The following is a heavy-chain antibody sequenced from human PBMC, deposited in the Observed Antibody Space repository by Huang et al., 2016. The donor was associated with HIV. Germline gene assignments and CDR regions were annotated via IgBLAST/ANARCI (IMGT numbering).Heavy chain of an antibody. Sequence: EVQLVESGGGLVQPGGSLRLSCAASGFSISSYWMQWVRQAPGKGLVWVSRINSDGSSTSYADSVKGRFTISRDNAMNTLYLQMNSLRAEDTAVYYCARDPRIQSWLNFFDYWGQGTLVSVSS. CDR3: ARDPRIQSWLNFFDY. CDR1: GFSISSYW. CDR2: INSDGSST. J-gene: IGHJ4*02. V-gene: IGHV3-74*01. D-gene: IGHD3-22*01.